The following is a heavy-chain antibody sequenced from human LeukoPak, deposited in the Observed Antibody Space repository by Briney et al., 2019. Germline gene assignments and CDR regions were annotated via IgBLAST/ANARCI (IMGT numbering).Heavy chain of an antibody. CDR3: AGDGVPAAMVYYYYYGMDV. V-gene: IGHV1-3*01. Sequence: ASVKVSCKASGYTFTSYAMHWVRQAPGQRLEWMGWINAGNGNTKYSQKFQGRVTITRDTSASTAYMELSSLRSEDTAVYYCAGDGVPAAMVYYYYYGMDVWGQGTTVTVSS. J-gene: IGHJ6*02. D-gene: IGHD2-2*01. CDR1: GYTFTSYA. CDR2: INAGNGNT.